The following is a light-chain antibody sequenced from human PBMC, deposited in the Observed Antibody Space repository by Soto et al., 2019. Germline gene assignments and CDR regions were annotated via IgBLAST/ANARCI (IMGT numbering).Light chain of an antibody. Sequence: QLVLTQSSSASASLGSSVKRTCTLSSGHSSYIIAWHQQQPGRAPRYLMKLEGSGSYNKGSGVPDRFSGSSSGADRYLTISNLQFEDEADYYCETWDSNSLVFGGGTKLTV. J-gene: IGLJ2*01. CDR2: LEGSGSY. V-gene: IGLV4-60*02. CDR3: ETWDSNSLV. CDR1: SGHSSYI.